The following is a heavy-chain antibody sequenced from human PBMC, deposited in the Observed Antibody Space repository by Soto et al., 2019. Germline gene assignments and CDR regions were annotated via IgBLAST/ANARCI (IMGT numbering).Heavy chain of an antibody. V-gene: IGHV4-59*01. J-gene: IGHJ4*02. CDR1: GGSISSYY. CDR3: ASMEGYSGYPLGLGY. CDR2: IYYSGST. D-gene: IGHD5-12*01. Sequence: SETLSLTCTVSGGSISSYYWSWIRQPPGKGLEWIGYIYYSGSTNYNPSLKSRVTISVDTSKNQFSLKLSSVTAADTAVYYCASMEGYSGYPLGLGYWGQGTLVTVS.